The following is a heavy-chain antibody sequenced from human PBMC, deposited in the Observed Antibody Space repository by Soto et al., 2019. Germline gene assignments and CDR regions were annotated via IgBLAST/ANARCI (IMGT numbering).Heavy chain of an antibody. CDR3: ELEASSGYYYDGAVYI. CDR2: IIPIFGTA. Sequence: QVQLVQSGAEVKKPGSSVKVSCKASGGTFISYAISWVRQATGQGLEWMGGIIPIFGTANYAQKFQGRVTITADESTSTAYMELRIMRSEDTDVYYCELEASSGYYYDGAVYIWGQGTMVTVSS. D-gene: IGHD3-22*01. V-gene: IGHV1-69*12. J-gene: IGHJ3*02. CDR1: GGTFISYA.